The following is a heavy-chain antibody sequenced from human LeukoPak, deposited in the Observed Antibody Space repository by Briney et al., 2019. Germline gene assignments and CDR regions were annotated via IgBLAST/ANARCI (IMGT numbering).Heavy chain of an antibody. CDR1: GFTFSSYW. V-gene: IGHV3-7*01. Sequence: GGSLRLSCAASGFTFSSYWMSWVRQAPGKGLEWVANIKQDGSEKYYVDSVKGRFTISRDNAKNSLYLQMNSLRAEDTAVYYCARDQGLRLRWSHHDAFDIWGQGTMVTVSS. CDR2: IKQDGSEK. J-gene: IGHJ3*02. D-gene: IGHD4-23*01. CDR3: ARDQGLRLRWSHHDAFDI.